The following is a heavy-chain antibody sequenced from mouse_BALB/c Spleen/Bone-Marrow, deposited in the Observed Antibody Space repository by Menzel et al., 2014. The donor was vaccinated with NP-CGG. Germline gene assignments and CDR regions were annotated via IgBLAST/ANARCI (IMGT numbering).Heavy chain of an antibody. D-gene: IGHD2-4*01. Sequence: EVKLMESGGGLVKLGGSLKLSCAASGFTFSSYGMSWVRQTPEKRLEWVATISGGGSYTYYPDSVKGRFTISRDNAKNNLYLQMSSLRSEDTALYYCARLYYDHDGGAYWGQGTLVTVSA. J-gene: IGHJ3*01. CDR3: ARLYYDHDGGAY. CDR1: GFTFSSYG. CDR2: ISGGGSYT. V-gene: IGHV5-9-2*01.